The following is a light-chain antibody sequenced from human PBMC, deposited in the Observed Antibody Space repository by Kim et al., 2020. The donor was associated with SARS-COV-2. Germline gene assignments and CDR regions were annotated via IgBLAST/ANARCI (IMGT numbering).Light chain of an antibody. CDR3: QVWDSGTDHYV. CDR1: NIGSKS. J-gene: IGLJ1*01. Sequence: APGKTARITCGGNNIGSKSVQWYQQKPGQAPVLVIFYDSDRPSGIPERFSGSNSGNTATLTINRVEVGDEADYYCQVWDSGTDHYVFGSGTKVTVL. CDR2: YDS. V-gene: IGLV3-21*04.